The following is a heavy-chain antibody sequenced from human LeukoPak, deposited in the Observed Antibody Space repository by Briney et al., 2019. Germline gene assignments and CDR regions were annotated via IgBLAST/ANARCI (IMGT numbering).Heavy chain of an antibody. D-gene: IGHD3-10*01. CDR3: ARDRYYYGSGSYYNIGEIDY. J-gene: IGHJ4*02. CDR2: IYYSGST. V-gene: IGHV4-39*07. Sequence: SETLSLTCTVSGGSISSSSYYWGWIRQPPGKGLESIGSIYYSGSTYYNPSLKSRVTISVDTSKNQFSLKLSSVTAADTAVYYCARDRYYYGSGSYYNIGEIDYWGQGTLVTVSS. CDR1: GGSISSSSYY.